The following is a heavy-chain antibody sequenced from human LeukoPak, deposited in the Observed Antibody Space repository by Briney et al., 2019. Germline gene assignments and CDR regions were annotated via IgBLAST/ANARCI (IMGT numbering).Heavy chain of an antibody. CDR2: ISYDGSNK. CDR3: ARVGRDGYNFLFDY. D-gene: IGHD5-24*01. J-gene: IGHJ4*02. CDR1: GFTFSSYA. V-gene: IGHV3-30-3*01. Sequence: PGGSLSLSCAASGFTFSSYAMHWVRQAPGKGLEWVAVISYDGSNKYYADAVKGRFTISRDNSKNTLYLQMNSLRAEDTAVYYCARVGRDGYNFLFDYWGQGTLVTVSS.